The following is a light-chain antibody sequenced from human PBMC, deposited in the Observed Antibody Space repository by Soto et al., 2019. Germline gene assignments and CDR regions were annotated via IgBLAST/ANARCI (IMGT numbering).Light chain of an antibody. CDR1: QSVSRSY. V-gene: IGKV3-20*01. CDR2: GAS. Sequence: EIVLTQSPGTLSLSPGERATLSCRASQSVSRSYLAWYQQKPGQAPRLLIYGASSRATGIPDRFSGSGSGTDFTLTISRLEPVDFAVYYCQQFGSSFTFGVGTEVEI. CDR3: QQFGSSFT. J-gene: IGKJ4*01.